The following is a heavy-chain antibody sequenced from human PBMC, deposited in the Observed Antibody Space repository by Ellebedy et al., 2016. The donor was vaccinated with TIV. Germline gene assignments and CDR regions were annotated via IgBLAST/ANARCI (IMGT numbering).Heavy chain of an antibody. J-gene: IGHJ4*02. Sequence: ASVKVSCXASGYTFTSYDINWVRQATGQGLEWMGWMNPNSGNTGYAQKFQGRVTMTRDTSISTAYMELSRLRSDDTAVYYCARDLDYGGNIWGQGTLVTVSS. CDR1: GYTFTSYD. V-gene: IGHV1-8*01. D-gene: IGHD4-23*01. CDR2: MNPNSGNT. CDR3: ARDLDYGGNI.